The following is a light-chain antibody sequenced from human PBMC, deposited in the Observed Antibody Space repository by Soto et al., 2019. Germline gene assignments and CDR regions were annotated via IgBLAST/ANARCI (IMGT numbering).Light chain of an antibody. CDR2: EVS. CDR3: SSYTGSNKSV. J-gene: IGLJ1*01. CDR1: SSDVGSYNL. V-gene: IGLV2-14*02. Sequence: QSALTQPASVSGSPGQSITISCTGTSSDVGSYNLVSWYQQHPGKAPKLMIYEVSNRPSGVSNRFSGSKSGNTASLTISGLQAEDEADYYCSSYTGSNKSVFGTGTKVTVL.